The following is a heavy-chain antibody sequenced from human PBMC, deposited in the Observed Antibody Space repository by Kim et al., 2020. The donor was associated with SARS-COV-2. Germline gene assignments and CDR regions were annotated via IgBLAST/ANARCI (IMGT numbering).Heavy chain of an antibody. V-gene: IGHV1-18*01. Sequence: ASVKVSCKASGYTFTSYGISWVRQAPGQGLEWMGWISAYNGNTNYAQKLQGRVTMTTDTSTSTAYMELRSLRSDDTAVYYCARVRAAVVYYYGMDVWGQGTTVTVSS. CDR1: GYTFTSYG. D-gene: IGHD6-13*01. CDR3: ARVRAAVVYYYGMDV. CDR2: ISAYNGNT. J-gene: IGHJ6*02.